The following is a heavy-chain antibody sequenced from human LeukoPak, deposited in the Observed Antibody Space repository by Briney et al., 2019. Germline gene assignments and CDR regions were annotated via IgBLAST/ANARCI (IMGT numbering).Heavy chain of an antibody. CDR3: AKNYVGSWALDY. Sequence: GGSLRLSCAASGFTFSSYAMSWVRQAPGKGLEWVSAISGSGGSAYYADSVKGRFTISRDNSKNTLYLQMNSLRAEDTAVYYCAKNYVGSWALDYWGQGTLVTVSS. CDR1: GFTFSSYA. CDR2: ISGSGGSA. D-gene: IGHD6-13*01. V-gene: IGHV3-23*01. J-gene: IGHJ4*02.